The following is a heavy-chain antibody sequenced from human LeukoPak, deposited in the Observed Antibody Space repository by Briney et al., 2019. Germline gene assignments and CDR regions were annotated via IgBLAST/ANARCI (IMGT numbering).Heavy chain of an antibody. D-gene: IGHD3-10*01. V-gene: IGHV3-23*01. CDR2: ISGSGGST. J-gene: IGHJ4*02. Sequence: GGSLRLSCAASGFTFSSYAMSWVRQAPGKGLEWVSAISGSGGSTYYADSVKGRFTISRDNSENTLYLQMNSLRAEDTAVYYCAKWAGAYYYGSGSYYHFDYWGQGTLVTVSS. CDR3: AKWAGAYYYGSGSYYHFDY. CDR1: GFTFSSYA.